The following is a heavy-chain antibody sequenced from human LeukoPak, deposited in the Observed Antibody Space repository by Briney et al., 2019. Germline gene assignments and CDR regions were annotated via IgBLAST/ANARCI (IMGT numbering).Heavy chain of an antibody. CDR1: GGTFSSYA. CDR3: ARDHGDYEGGWFDP. Sequence: SVKVSCKASGGTFSSYAISWVRQAPGQGLEWMGRIIPIFGTANYAQKFQGRDTITTDESTSTAYMELSSLRSEDTAVYYCARDHGDYEGGWFDPWGQGTLVTVSS. J-gene: IGHJ5*02. D-gene: IGHD4-17*01. V-gene: IGHV1-69*05. CDR2: IIPIFGTA.